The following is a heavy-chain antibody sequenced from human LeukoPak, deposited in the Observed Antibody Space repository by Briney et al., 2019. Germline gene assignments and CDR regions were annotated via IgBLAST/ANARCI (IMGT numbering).Heavy chain of an antibody. CDR1: GFTFSSYS. D-gene: IGHD5-12*01. CDR3: ARYSGYELVY. V-gene: IGHV3-21*01. Sequence: PGGSLRLSCAASGFTFSSYSMNWVRQAPGKGLQWVSSITSSGNHIYYADSVKGRFTISRDNAKNSLYLQMNSLRAEDTAVYYCARYSGYELVYWGQGTLVTVSS. J-gene: IGHJ4*02. CDR2: ITSSGNHI.